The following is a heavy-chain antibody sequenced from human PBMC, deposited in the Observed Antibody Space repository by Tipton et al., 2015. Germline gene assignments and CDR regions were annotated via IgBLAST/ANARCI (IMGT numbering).Heavy chain of an antibody. CDR1: GGSISSSSYY. CDR2: IYYSGST. V-gene: IGHV4-39*01. CDR3: ASLVSDIWFGALFDY. Sequence: TLSLTCTVSGGSISSSSYYWGWIRQPPGKGLEWIGSIYYSGSTYYNPSLKSRLTISLDTSKNQFSLKLSSVTAADTAVYYCASLVSDIWFGALFDYWGQGTLVTVS. J-gene: IGHJ4*02. D-gene: IGHD3-10*01.